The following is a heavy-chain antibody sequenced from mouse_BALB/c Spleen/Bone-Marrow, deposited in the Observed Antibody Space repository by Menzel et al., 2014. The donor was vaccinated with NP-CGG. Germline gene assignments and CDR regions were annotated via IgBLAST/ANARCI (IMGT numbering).Heavy chain of an antibody. CDR3: ARYDYRYSWFAY. D-gene: IGHD2-14*01. J-gene: IGHJ3*01. Sequence: LSCTASGFNIKDTYMHWVKQRPEQGLEWIGRIDPANGNTKYDPKFQGKATITTDTSSNTAYLQLRSLTSEDTAVYYCARYDYRYSWFAYWGQGTLVTVSA. CDR2: IDPANGNT. V-gene: IGHV14-3*02. CDR1: GFNIKDTY.